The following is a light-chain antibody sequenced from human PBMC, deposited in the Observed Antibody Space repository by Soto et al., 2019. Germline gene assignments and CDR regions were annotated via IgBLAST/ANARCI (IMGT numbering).Light chain of an antibody. CDR1: QSVSSN. J-gene: IGKJ5*01. CDR3: QQFNHWPSIT. V-gene: IGKV3D-15*01. CDR2: GAS. Sequence: EIVMTQSPATLSVSPGERATLSCRASQSVSSNLAWYQQKPGQAPRLLIYGASTRATGIPARFSGSGSGTEFSLTISSLQSEDSAIYFCQQFNHWPSITFGQGTRLEIK.